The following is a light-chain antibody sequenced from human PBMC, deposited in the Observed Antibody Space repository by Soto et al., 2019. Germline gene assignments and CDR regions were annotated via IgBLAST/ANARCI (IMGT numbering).Light chain of an antibody. Sequence: QSALTQPPSASGSPGQSVTISCTGTSSDVGRYNYVSWYQQHPGKAPKLMIYEVSKRPSGVPDRFSGSKPGNTASLTVSGLQAEDEADYYCSSYAGSLYVFGTGTKLTVL. J-gene: IGLJ1*01. CDR1: SSDVGRYNY. CDR2: EVS. CDR3: SSYAGSLYV. V-gene: IGLV2-8*01.